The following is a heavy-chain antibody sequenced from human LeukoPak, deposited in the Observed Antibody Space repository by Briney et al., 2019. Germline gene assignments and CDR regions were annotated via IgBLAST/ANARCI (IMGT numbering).Heavy chain of an antibody. V-gene: IGHV3-23*01. CDR2: ISGNAGST. CDR3: ARDLVGGYNSGITYYFDY. D-gene: IGHD5-24*01. Sequence: GGSLRLSCTASGFTLSTYAMSWVRQAPGKGLEWVSLISGNAGSTYYADSVKGRFTISRDITKNTLYLQMNSLRAEDTAVYYCARDLVGGYNSGITYYFDYWGQGTLVTVSS. CDR1: GFTLSTYA. J-gene: IGHJ4*02.